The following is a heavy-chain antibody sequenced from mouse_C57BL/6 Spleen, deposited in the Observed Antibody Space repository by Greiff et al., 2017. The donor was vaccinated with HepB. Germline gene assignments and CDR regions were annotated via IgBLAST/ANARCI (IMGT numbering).Heavy chain of an antibody. CDR2: FYPGSGSI. CDR1: GYTFTEYT. CDR3: ARHEEEVHYGSSYDWYFDV. J-gene: IGHJ1*03. V-gene: IGHV1-62-2*01. Sequence: QVQLQQSGAELVKPGASVKLSCKASGYTFTEYTIHWVKQRSGQGLEWIGWFYPGSGSIKYNEKFKDKATLTADKSSSTVYMELSRLTSEDSAVYFCARHEEEVHYGSSYDWYFDVWGTGTTVTVSS. D-gene: IGHD1-1*01.